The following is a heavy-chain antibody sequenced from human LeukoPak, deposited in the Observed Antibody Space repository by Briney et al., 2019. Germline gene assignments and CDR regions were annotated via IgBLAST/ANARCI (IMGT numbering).Heavy chain of an antibody. CDR1: GGSISSSSYY. CDR3: ARLRTDSSSWYVGYFDY. D-gene: IGHD6-13*01. Sequence: SETLSLTCTVSGGSISSSSYYWGWIRQPPGKGLEWIGSIYYSGSTYYNPSLKSRVTISVDTSKNQFSLKLSSVTAADTAVYYCARLRTDSSSWYVGYFDYWGQGTLVTVSS. CDR2: IYYSGST. V-gene: IGHV4-39*01. J-gene: IGHJ4*02.